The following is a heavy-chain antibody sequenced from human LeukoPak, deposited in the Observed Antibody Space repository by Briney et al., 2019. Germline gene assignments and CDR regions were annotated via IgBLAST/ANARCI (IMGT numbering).Heavy chain of an antibody. Sequence: SETLSLTCTVSGGSISSSSYYWGWIRQPPGKGLEWIGSIYYSGSTYYNPSLKSRVTISVDTSKNQFSLKLTSVTAADTAVYYCARHSRTYYDILTGPYGGSFDYWGQRTLVTVSS. J-gene: IGHJ4*02. CDR3: ARHSRTYYDILTGPYGGSFDY. V-gene: IGHV4-39*01. CDR1: GGSISSSSYY. CDR2: IYYSGST. D-gene: IGHD3-9*01.